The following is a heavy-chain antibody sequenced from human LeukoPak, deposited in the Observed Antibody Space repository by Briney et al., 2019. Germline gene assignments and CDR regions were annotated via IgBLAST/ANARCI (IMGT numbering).Heavy chain of an antibody. CDR3: AKLGGDYYDSSGYYRRYYYYYMDV. D-gene: IGHD3-22*01. Sequence: PGGSLRLSCAASGFTFSSYGMSWVRQAPGKGLEWVSAISGSGGSTYYADSVKGRFTISRDNSKNTLYVQMNSLRAEDTAVYYCAKLGGDYYDSSGYYRRYYYYYMDVWGKGTTVTISS. J-gene: IGHJ6*03. V-gene: IGHV3-23*01. CDR2: ISGSGGST. CDR1: GFTFSSYG.